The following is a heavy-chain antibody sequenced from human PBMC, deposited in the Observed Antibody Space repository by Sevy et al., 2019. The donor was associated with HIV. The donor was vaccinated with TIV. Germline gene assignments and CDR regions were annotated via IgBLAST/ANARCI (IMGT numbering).Heavy chain of an antibody. CDR1: GFTFSSYA. V-gene: IGHV3-23*01. J-gene: IGHJ4*02. D-gene: IGHD3-16*02. CDR3: AKGGYDYVWGSYRYYYFDY. Sequence: GGSLRLSCAASGFTFSSYAMSWVRQAPGKGLEWVSAISGSGGSTYYADSVKGRFTISRDNSKNTLYLQMNSLRVEDTAVYYCAKGGYDYVWGSYRYYYFDYWGQGTLVTVSS. CDR2: ISGSGGST.